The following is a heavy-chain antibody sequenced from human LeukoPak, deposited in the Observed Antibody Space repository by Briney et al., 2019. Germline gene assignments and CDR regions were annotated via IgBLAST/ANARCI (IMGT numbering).Heavy chain of an antibody. J-gene: IGHJ4*02. CDR1: GFTVSDYY. D-gene: IGHD1-1*01. CDR2: LYTDDTT. CDR3: ARGGAFYWNPRY. Sequence: EGSLRLSCVASGFTVSDYYMSWVRQAPGTGLEWVSLLYTDDTTIYADSVEGRFTISRDDSKNTIYLHMTTLRGEDTAVYYCARGGAFYWNPRYWGQGTLVTVSS. V-gene: IGHV3-53*01.